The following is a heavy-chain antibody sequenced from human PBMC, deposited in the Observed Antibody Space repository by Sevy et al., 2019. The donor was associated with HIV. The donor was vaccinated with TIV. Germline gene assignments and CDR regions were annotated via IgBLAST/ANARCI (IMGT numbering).Heavy chain of an antibody. J-gene: IGHJ3*02. D-gene: IGHD6-19*01. CDR3: ARESGYSSSPGAFDI. V-gene: IGHV3-53*01. CDR2: IYDAGST. CDR1: GFTVSSVY. Sequence: GGSLRLSCAASGFTVSSVYMSWVRQAPGKGLEWVSLIYDAGSTYFADSVEGRFTISRDDSKNTLYLQMNSLRAKDTAVYFCARESGYSSSPGAFDIWGQGTMVTVSS.